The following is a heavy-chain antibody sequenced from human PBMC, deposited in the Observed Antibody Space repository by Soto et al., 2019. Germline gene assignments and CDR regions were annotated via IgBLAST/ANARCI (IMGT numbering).Heavy chain of an antibody. Sequence: GASVKVSCKASGYTFTSYGINWVRQATGQGLEWMGWMNPNSGNTGYAQKFQGRVTMTRNTSISTAYMELSSLRSEDTAVYYCARVGTQMTTPMGAWFDPWGQGTLVTVSS. J-gene: IGHJ5*02. CDR1: GYTFTSYG. CDR3: ARVGTQMTTPMGAWFDP. CDR2: MNPNSGNT. D-gene: IGHD4-17*01. V-gene: IGHV1-8*01.